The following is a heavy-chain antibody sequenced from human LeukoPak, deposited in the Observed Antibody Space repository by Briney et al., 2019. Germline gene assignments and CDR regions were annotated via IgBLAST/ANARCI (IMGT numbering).Heavy chain of an antibody. J-gene: IGHJ4*02. V-gene: IGHV4-59*01. CDR1: GGSISSYY. CDR2: IYYSGST. D-gene: IGHD6-13*01. CDR3: ARGIVWVAAGTSYFDY. Sequence: PSETLSLTCTVSGGSISSYYWSWIRQPPGKGLEWIGYIYYSGSTNYNPSLKSRVTISVDTSKNQFSLKLSSVTAADTAVYYCARGIVWVAAGTSYFDYWGQGTLVTVSS.